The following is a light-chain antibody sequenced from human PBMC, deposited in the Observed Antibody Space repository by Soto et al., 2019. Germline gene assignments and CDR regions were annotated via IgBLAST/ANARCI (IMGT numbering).Light chain of an antibody. CDR1: SSDVGGYNF. CDR2: DVS. CDR3: CSYASSTSYV. J-gene: IGLJ1*01. V-gene: IGLV2-14*03. Sequence: QSALTQPASVSCSPGQSITISCTGTSSDVGGYNFVTWYQQHPGEAPKLMIHDVSSRASGVPNRFSGSKSGTTASLTISGLQAEDEADYYCCSYASSTSYVFGTGTKLTVL.